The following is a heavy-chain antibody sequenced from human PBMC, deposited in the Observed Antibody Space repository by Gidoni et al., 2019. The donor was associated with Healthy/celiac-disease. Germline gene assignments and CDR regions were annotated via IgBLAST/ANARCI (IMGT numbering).Heavy chain of an antibody. CDR3: AKATVPAAIYYYYYYMDV. CDR2: ISYDGSNK. CDR1: YGSYG. Sequence: YGSYGMHWVRQAPGKGLEWVAVISYDGSNKYYADSVKGRFTICRDNTTNTLYLQMNSLRAEDTAVYYCAKATVPAAIYYYYYYMDVWGKGTTVTVSS. J-gene: IGHJ6*03. V-gene: IGHV3-30*18. D-gene: IGHD2-2*01.